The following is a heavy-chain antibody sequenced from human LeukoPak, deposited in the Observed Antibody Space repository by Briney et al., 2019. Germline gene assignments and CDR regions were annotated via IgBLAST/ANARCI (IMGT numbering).Heavy chain of an antibody. D-gene: IGHD4-17*01. CDR3: ARDTGRRNWFDP. CDR1: GFTFSSYA. V-gene: IGHV3-23*01. CDR2: ISGSGGST. J-gene: IGHJ5*02. Sequence: GGSLRLSCAASGFTFSSYAMSWVRQAPGKGLEWVSAISGSGGSTYYADSVKGRFTISRDNSKNTLYLQMNSLRAEDTAVYYCARDTGRRNWFDPWGQGTLVTVSS.